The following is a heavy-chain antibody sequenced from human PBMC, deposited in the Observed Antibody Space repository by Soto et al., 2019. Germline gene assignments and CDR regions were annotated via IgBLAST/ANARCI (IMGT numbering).Heavy chain of an antibody. Sequence: QVQLVQSGAEVKKPGSSVKVSCKASGGTFSSYAISWVRQAPGQGLEGMGGIIPIFGTANYAQKFQGRVTITADESTSTAYMELSSLRSEDTAVYYCARALTIFGVVTSNNWFDPWGQGTLVTVSS. CDR2: IIPIFGTA. D-gene: IGHD3-3*01. J-gene: IGHJ5*02. CDR3: ARALTIFGVVTSNNWFDP. CDR1: GGTFSSYA. V-gene: IGHV1-69*01.